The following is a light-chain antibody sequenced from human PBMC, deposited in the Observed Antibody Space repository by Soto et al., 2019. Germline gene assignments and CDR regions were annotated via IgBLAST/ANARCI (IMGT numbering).Light chain of an antibody. CDR1: QSVSNNY. CDR2: GAY. V-gene: IGKV3-20*01. Sequence: DIVLTQSPCTLSLSPGERDTLPCLASQSVSNNYLAWYQQKPGQAPRLLIYGAYNRATGIPDRFSGSGSGTEFTLTISRLEPEDFAVYYCQQYGSSRWTFGQGTQVEIK. CDR3: QQYGSSRWT. J-gene: IGKJ1*01.